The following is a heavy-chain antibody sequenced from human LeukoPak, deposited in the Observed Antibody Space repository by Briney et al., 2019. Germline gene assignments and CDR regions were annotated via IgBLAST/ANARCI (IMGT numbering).Heavy chain of an antibody. Sequence: GGSLRLSCAASGFTFSNYGMHWVRQAPGKGLEWVAVISYDGSNKYYADSVKGRFTISRDSSKNTLYLQMNSLRPEDTAVYYCAKSGRGVRGEPHIDYWGQGTLVTVSS. V-gene: IGHV3-30*18. CDR3: AKSGRGVRGEPHIDY. J-gene: IGHJ4*02. CDR2: ISYDGSNK. D-gene: IGHD3-10*01. CDR1: GFTFSNYG.